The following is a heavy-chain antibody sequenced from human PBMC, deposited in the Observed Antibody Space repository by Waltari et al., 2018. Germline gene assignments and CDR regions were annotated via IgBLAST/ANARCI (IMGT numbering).Heavy chain of an antibody. V-gene: IGHV4-34*01. CDR1: GGSFSGYY. D-gene: IGHD3-10*01. CDR3: AREGYGSGSYYRGLDY. CDR2: INHSGST. J-gene: IGHJ4*02. Sequence: QVQLQQWGAGLLKPSETLSLTCAVYGGSFSGYYWSWIRQPPGKGLAWSGEINHSGSTNYNPSLKSRVTISVDTSKNQFSLKLSSVTAADTAVYYCAREGYGSGSYYRGLDYWGQGTLVTVSS.